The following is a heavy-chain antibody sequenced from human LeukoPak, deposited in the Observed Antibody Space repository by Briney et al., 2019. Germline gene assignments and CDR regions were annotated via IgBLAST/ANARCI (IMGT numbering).Heavy chain of an antibody. CDR2: INSSSSYM. V-gene: IGHV3-21*01. Sequence: GGSLRLSCAASGFTFSSYSMNWVRKAPGKGLEWVSSINSSSSYMYYADSVKGRFTISRDNAKNSLYLQMNSLRAEDTAVYYCARSPDCSSTSCYPHWGQGTLVTVSS. CDR3: ARSPDCSSTSCYPH. CDR1: GFTFSSYS. J-gene: IGHJ4*02. D-gene: IGHD2-2*01.